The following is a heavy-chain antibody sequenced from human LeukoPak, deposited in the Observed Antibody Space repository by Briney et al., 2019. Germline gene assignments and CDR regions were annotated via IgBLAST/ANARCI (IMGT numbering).Heavy chain of an antibody. Sequence: PGGSLRLSCAASGFTFSNYAMSWVRQAPGKGLEWVSAISGSGGSTYYADSVKGRFSISRDNSKNTLYLQMNSLRAEDTAKYYCAKHYGDYYYYYMDVWGKATTVTASS. CDR3: AKHYGDYYYYYMDV. J-gene: IGHJ6*03. D-gene: IGHD4-17*01. V-gene: IGHV3-23*01. CDR2: ISGSGGST. CDR1: GFTFSNYA.